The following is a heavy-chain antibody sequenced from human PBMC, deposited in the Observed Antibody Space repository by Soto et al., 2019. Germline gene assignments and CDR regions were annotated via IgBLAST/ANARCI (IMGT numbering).Heavy chain of an antibody. D-gene: IGHD3-22*01. Sequence: QVQLVESGGGVVQPGRSLRLSCAASGFTFSSYAMHWVRQAPGKGLEWVAVISYDGSNKYYADSVKGRFTISRDNSKNTLYLQMNSLRAEDTAVYYCASPQGSSGYYYRDQYFQHWGQGTQVTVSS. CDR1: GFTFSSYA. CDR3: ASPQGSSGYYYRDQYFQH. J-gene: IGHJ1*01. CDR2: ISYDGSNK. V-gene: IGHV3-30-3*01.